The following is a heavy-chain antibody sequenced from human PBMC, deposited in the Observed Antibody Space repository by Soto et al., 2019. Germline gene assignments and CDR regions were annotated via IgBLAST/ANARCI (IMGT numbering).Heavy chain of an antibody. CDR2: TYYRSKWYN. CDR3: ARESPRVAAGAGYYYYGMDV. D-gene: IGHD6-19*01. Sequence: KQSQTLSLTCAISGDSVSSNSAAWNWIRQSPSRGLEWLGRTYYRSKWYNDYAVSVKSRITINPDTSKNQFSLQLNSVTPEDTAVYYCARESPRVAAGAGYYYYGMDVWGQGTTVTVSS. CDR1: GDSVSSNSAA. J-gene: IGHJ6*02. V-gene: IGHV6-1*01.